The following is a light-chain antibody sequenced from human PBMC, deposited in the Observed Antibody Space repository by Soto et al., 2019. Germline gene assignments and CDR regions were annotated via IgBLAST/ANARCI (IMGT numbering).Light chain of an antibody. CDR3: QLHNSYWA. CDR2: DAS. J-gene: IGKJ1*01. CDR1: HSISSY. Sequence: DIQMTQSPSTLSASAGGRVTITCRASHSISSYLAWYQQKPRKAPKLLIFDASTLESGVPSSFRGSGFGSEITLTNTTLQADDFATYYCQLHNSYWACAQGTEV. V-gene: IGKV1-5*01.